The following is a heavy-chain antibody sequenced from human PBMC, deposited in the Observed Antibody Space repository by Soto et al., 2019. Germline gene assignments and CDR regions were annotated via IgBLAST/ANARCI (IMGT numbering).Heavy chain of an antibody. CDR2: IYYTGST. CDR1: GGSVSSESHY. Sequence: PSETLSLTCTVSGGSVSSESHYWSWIRQTPGKGLEWIGYIYYTGSTNYNPSLKGRDTMSVDTSRDQVSLRLRSVTRADTAVYYCARELNTDSSAYYSFAYWGQGTLVTVS. J-gene: IGHJ4*02. CDR3: ARELNTDSSAYYSFAY. V-gene: IGHV4-61*01. D-gene: IGHD3-22*01.